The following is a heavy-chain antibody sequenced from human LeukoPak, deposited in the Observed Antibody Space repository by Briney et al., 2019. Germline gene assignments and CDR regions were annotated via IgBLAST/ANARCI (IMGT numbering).Heavy chain of an antibody. CDR2: IKRDGSDN. V-gene: IGHV3-7*01. J-gene: IGHJ5*02. CDR3: AKDRYYDWNDQGWFDP. D-gene: IGHD1-1*01. Sequence: GGSLRLSCAASGFTFSNYWMSWVRQAPGKGLEWVANIKRDGSDNYYVGSVEGRFTISRDNAKNSLYLQMSSLRAEDTAIYYCAKDRYYDWNDQGWFDPWGQGTLVTVSS. CDR1: GFTFSNYW.